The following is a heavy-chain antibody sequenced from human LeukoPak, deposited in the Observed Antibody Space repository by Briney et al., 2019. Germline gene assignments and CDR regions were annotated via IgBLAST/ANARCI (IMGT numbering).Heavy chain of an antibody. CDR2: IYYSRST. V-gene: IGHV4-31*03. CDR3: ARGTGYCSSTSCYTLWFDP. CDR1: GGSISSGGYY. Sequence: PSETLSLTCTVSGGSISSGGYYWSWIRQHPGKGLEWIGYIYYSRSTYYNPSLKSRVTISVDTSKNQFSLKLSSVTAADTAVYYCARGTGYCSSTSCYTLWFDPWGQGTLVTVSS. D-gene: IGHD2-2*02. J-gene: IGHJ5*02.